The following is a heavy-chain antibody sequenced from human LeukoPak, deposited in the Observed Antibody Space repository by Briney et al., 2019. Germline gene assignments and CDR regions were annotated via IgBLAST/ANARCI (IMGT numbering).Heavy chain of an antibody. V-gene: IGHV1-2*02. Sequence: ASVKVSCKASGYTFTGYYMHWVRQAPGQGLEWMGWINPSSGGTNYAQKFQGRVTMTRDTSISTAYMGLSRLRSDDTAVYYCAREGPIRYFDWGSPSNWFDPWGQGTLVTVSS. D-gene: IGHD3-9*01. CDR1: GYTFTGYY. J-gene: IGHJ5*02. CDR2: INPSSGGT. CDR3: AREGPIRYFDWGSPSNWFDP.